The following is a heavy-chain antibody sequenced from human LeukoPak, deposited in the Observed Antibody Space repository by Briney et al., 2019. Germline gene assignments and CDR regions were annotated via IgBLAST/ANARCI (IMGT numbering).Heavy chain of an antibody. V-gene: IGHV1-69*05. J-gene: IGHJ5*02. CDR2: IIPIFGTA. Sequence: SVKVSSKASGGTFSSYAISWVRQAPGQGLEWMGGIIPIFGTANYAQKFQGRVTITTDESTSTAYMELSSLRSEDTAVYYCARRPRQGHWFDPWGQGTLVTVSS. CDR3: ARRPRQGHWFDP. CDR1: GGTFSSYA.